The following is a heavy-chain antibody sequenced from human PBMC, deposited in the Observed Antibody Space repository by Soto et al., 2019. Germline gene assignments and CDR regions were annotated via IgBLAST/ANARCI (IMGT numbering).Heavy chain of an antibody. CDR2: IYYSGST. CDR3: AGASTGSYDYYYYGMDV. CDR1: GGSISSYY. Sequence: ASETLSLTYTVSGGSISSYYWSWIRQPPGKGLEWIGYIYYSGSTNYNPSLKSRVTISVDTSKNQFSLKLSSVTAADTAVYYCAGASTGSYDYYYYGMDVWGQGTTVTVSS. D-gene: IGHD1-26*01. V-gene: IGHV4-59*08. J-gene: IGHJ6*02.